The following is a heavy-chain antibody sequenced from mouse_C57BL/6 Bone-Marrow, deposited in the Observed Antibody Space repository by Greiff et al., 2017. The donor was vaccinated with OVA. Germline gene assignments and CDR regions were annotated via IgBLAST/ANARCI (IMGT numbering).Heavy chain of an antibody. J-gene: IGHJ4*01. CDR1: GFTFSDYY. Sequence: EVNLVESEGGLVQPGSSMKLSCTASGFTFSDYYMAWVRQVPEKGLEWVANINYDGSSTYYLDSLKSRFIISRDNAKNILYLQMSSLKSEDTATYYCARQGLRRGYYAMDYWGQGTSVTVSS. V-gene: IGHV5-16*01. D-gene: IGHD2-4*01. CDR2: INYDGSST. CDR3: ARQGLRRGYYAMDY.